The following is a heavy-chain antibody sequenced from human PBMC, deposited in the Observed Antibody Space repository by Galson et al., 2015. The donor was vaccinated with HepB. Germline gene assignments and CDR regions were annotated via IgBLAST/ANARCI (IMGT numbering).Heavy chain of an antibody. J-gene: IGHJ6*03. CDR2: ISSSSSYI. CDR3: ARAGEVGGTWSHVGYYYMDV. D-gene: IGHD3-16*01. V-gene: IGHV3-21*01. Sequence: SLRLSCAASGFTFSSYSMNWVRQAPGKGLEWVSSISSSSSYIYYADSVKGRFTISRDNAKNSLYLQMNSLRAEDTAVYYCARAGEVGGTWSHVGYYYMDVWGKGTTVTVSS. CDR1: GFTFSSYS.